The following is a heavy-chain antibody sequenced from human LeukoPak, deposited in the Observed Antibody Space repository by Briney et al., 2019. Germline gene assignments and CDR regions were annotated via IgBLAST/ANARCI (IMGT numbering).Heavy chain of an antibody. CDR2: ITGSGSSI. Sequence: PGGSLRLSCAASGFTFSSYSINWVRQAPGKGLEWVSFITGSGSSIFYADSVKGRFTISRDNAKNLVYLQMNSLRDDDTAVYYCARARSGWYMDYWGQGTLVTVSS. V-gene: IGHV3-48*02. CDR1: GFTFSSYS. D-gene: IGHD6-19*01. J-gene: IGHJ4*02. CDR3: ARARSGWYMDY.